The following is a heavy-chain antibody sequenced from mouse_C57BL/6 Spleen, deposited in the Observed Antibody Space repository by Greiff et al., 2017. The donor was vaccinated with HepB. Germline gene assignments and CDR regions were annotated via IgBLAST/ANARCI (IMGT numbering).Heavy chain of an antibody. Sequence: EVQLVESGGGLVQPGGSLSLSCAASGFTFTDYYMSWVRQPPGKALEWLGFIRNKANGYTTEYSASVKGRFTISRDNSQSILYLQMNALRAEDSATYYCARYDDYDPPWFAYWGQGTLVTVSA. CDR2: IRNKANGYTT. CDR3: ARYDDYDPPWFAY. V-gene: IGHV7-3*01. D-gene: IGHD2-4*01. CDR1: GFTFTDYY. J-gene: IGHJ3*01.